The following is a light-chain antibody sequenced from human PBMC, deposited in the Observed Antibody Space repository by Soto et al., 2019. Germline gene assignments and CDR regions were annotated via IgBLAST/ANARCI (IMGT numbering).Light chain of an antibody. CDR2: DAS. CDR1: QDISTF. J-gene: IGKJ4*01. CDR3: QQYDDLSLT. Sequence: DIQMTQSPSSLSASVGDRVTITCQASQDISTFVNCFQHSPGKAPKLLIYDASTLKTGVPSRFSATGSGTDFTFTISSLHPDDIATYYCQQYDDLSLTFGGGTKVEIK. V-gene: IGKV1-33*01.